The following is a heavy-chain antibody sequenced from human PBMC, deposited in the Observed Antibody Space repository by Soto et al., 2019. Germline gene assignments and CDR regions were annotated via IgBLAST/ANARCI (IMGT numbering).Heavy chain of an antibody. Sequence: PSETLSLTCTVSGGSISSGGYYWSWIRQHPGKGLEWIGYIYYSGSTYYNPSLKSRVTIRVDTTKNQFSLKLSSVTAADTAVYYCAKSYDFWSGRTRYYYYGMDVWGQGTTVTVSS. CDR1: GGSISSGGYY. CDR2: IYYSGST. V-gene: IGHV4-31*03. J-gene: IGHJ6*02. CDR3: AKSYDFWSGRTRYYYYGMDV. D-gene: IGHD3-3*01.